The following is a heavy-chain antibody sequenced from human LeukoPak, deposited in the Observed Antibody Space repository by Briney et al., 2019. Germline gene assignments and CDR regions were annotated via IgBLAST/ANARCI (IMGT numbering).Heavy chain of an antibody. V-gene: IGHV4-4*07. CDR2: IYTSGST. D-gene: IGHD2-2*01. Sequence: KSSETLSLTCTVSGGSISSYYWSWIRQPARKGLEWIGRIYTSGSTNYNPSLKSRVTISVDKSKNQFSLKLSSVTAADTAVYYCARDNRIVVVPAAMSTAGYYYYMDVWGKGTTVTVSS. CDR3: ARDNRIVVVPAAMSTAGYYYYMDV. J-gene: IGHJ6*03. CDR1: GGSISSYY.